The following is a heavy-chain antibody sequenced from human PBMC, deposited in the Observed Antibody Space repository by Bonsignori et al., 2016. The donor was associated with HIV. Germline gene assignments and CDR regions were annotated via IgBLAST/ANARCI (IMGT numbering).Heavy chain of an antibody. V-gene: IGHV3-21*01. Sequence: EVHLVESGGGLVKPGGSLRLSCAGSGFSFSSYSMNWVRQAPGRGLEWVASMSSGSSYIYYADSMKGRFTISRDNAKSSLYLQMNSLRAEDTAVYFCARGQVGXYYYYYY. D-gene: IGHD1-26*01. CDR3: ARGQVGXYYYYYY. CDR1: GFSFSSYS. J-gene: IGHJ6*03. CDR2: MSSGSSYI.